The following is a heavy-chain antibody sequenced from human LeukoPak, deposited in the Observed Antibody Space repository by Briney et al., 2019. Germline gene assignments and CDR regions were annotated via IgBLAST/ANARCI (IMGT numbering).Heavy chain of an antibody. V-gene: IGHV3-23*01. J-gene: IGHJ4*02. CDR3: AKGTNYYDSSGYLGD. CDR1: GFTFSSYA. CDR2: ISGSGGST. Sequence: GGSLRLSCAASGFTFSSYAMSWVRQAPGKGLEWVSAISGSGGSTYYADSVKGRFTISRDNSKNALYLQMNSLRAEDTAVYYCAKGTNYYDSSGYLGDWGQGTLVTVSS. D-gene: IGHD3-22*01.